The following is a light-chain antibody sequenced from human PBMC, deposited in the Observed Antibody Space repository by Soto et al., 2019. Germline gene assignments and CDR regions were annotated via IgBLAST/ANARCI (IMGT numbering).Light chain of an antibody. CDR1: QSVSSNY. Sequence: EIVLTQSPSTLSLSPGERATLSCRASQSVSSNYLAWYQQKPGQAPRLLIYGASSRATGIPDRFSGSGSGTDFTLTISRLEPEDFAVYYCQQYGSSRTFGPGTKVDIK. J-gene: IGKJ3*01. CDR2: GAS. CDR3: QQYGSSRT. V-gene: IGKV3-20*01.